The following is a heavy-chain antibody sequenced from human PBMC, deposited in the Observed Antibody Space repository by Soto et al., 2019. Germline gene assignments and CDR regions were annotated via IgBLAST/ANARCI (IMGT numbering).Heavy chain of an antibody. CDR3: ARDAYIGGYYQFYY. V-gene: IGHV3-74*01. Sequence: EVQLVESGGGLVQPGGSLRLSCAASGFTFSSYWMHWVRQVPGKGLVWVSRIHFDGSTTHYADSVKGRFTISRDNAKNTLPLQMNSLRAEDTAVYYCARDAYIGGYYQFYYWGQGTLVTVSS. CDR2: IHFDGSTT. D-gene: IGHD1-26*01. J-gene: IGHJ4*02. CDR1: GFTFSSYW.